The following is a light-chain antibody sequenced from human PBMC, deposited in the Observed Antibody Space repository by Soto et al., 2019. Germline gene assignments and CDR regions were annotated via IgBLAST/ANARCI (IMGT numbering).Light chain of an antibody. Sequence: DIQMTQSPSTVGDRVTITCRASQSINNSLAWYQQKPGEAPRLLIYDASSLESGVPSRFSGSGSGTELTLTISSLQPDYFATYYCLQYNNYPWTFGQGTKVEIK. CDR3: LQYNNYPWT. J-gene: IGKJ1*01. CDR1: QSINNS. CDR2: DAS. V-gene: IGKV1-5*01.